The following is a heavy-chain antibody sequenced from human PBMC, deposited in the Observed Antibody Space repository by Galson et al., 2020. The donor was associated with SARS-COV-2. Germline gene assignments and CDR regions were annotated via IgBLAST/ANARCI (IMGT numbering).Heavy chain of an antibody. J-gene: IGHJ4*01. CDR3: ARGGLLVPAAIDVDY. Sequence: SETLSLTCTVSGGSIGTYYWSWIRQSPGKGLEWIGFIYHTGRTRYNPSLKSRVTISVDTSKKQLSLSLSSLTTADTAVYYCARGGLLVPAAIDVDYWGRGSLVTVSS. CDR1: GGSIGTYY. V-gene: IGHV4-59*01. CDR2: IYHTGRT. D-gene: IGHD2-2*02.